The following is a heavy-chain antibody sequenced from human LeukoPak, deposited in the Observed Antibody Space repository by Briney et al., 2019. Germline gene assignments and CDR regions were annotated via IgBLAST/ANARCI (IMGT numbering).Heavy chain of an antibody. Sequence: SETLSLTCTVSGDSITSDSFFWSWIRQAAGEGLEWIGHIHTTGSANYNPSLKSRVTISLDTSKNQVSLTLTSVTAADTAMYYCARSEYSVSPLSRWGQGTLVTVSS. CDR2: IHTTGSA. D-gene: IGHD5/OR15-5a*01. V-gene: IGHV4-61*09. CDR1: GDSITSDSFF. CDR3: ARSEYSVSPLSR. J-gene: IGHJ4*02.